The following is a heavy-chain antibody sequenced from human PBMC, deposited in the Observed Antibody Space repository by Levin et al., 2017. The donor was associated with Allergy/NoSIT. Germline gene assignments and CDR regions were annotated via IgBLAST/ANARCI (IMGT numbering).Heavy chain of an antibody. CDR2: IYSSGRT. D-gene: IGHD3-10*01. CDR1: GGSVSVSSGTYY. Sequence: SQTLSLTCTVSGGSVSVSSGTYYWNWIRQPPGKGLEWIGYIYSSGRTKYNPSLKSRVTISVDTSKNQFSLKLSSVTAADTAVYFGARGEYYYGSGNWFDPWGQGTLVTVSS. CDR3: ARGEYYYGSGNWFDP. V-gene: IGHV4-61*01. J-gene: IGHJ5*02.